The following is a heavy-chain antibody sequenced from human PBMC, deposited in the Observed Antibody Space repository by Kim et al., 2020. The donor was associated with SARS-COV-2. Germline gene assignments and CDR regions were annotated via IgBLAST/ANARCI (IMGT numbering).Heavy chain of an antibody. CDR2: IWYDGSNK. J-gene: IGHJ4*02. V-gene: IGHV3-33*01. D-gene: IGHD3-3*01. CDR3: ARDDYDFWSGYYTSDY. Sequence: GLEWVELIWYDGSNKYDADSVKGRFTISRDNSKNTLYLKMNSLRAEDTAVYYCARDDYDFWSGYYTSDYWGQGTLVTVSS.